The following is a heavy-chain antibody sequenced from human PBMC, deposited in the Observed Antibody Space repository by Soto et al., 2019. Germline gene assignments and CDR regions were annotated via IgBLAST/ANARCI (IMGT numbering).Heavy chain of an antibody. CDR3: ARDLWGYCGTDCYPLDV. J-gene: IGHJ6*02. CDR1: GGSISGYY. Sequence: PSETLSLTCTVSGGSISGYYWSWIRRPPGKGLEWIGYMYNTGSTVYNPSFKSRVTISVDTSKNQFSLKLNSVTAADTAVYYYARDLWGYCGTDCYPLDVWGQGTTVTVSS. V-gene: IGHV4-59*01. D-gene: IGHD2-21*02. CDR2: MYNTGST.